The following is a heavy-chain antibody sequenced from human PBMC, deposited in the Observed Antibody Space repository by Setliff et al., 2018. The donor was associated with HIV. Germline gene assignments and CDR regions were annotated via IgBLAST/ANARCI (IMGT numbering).Heavy chain of an antibody. J-gene: IGHJ1*01. CDR2: ISPYNGDT. CDR1: GHRFNTYG. Sequence: ASVKVSCKASGHRFNTYGISWVRQAPGQGLEWMGWISPYNGDTRFAQSLQGRVTLTTDTSTNTAYMEMRTLRSDDTAVYFCVRGVTRDISGYYRDEYFQHWGQGTPVTVSS. V-gene: IGHV1-18*01. CDR3: VRGVTRDISGYYRDEYFQH. D-gene: IGHD3-22*01.